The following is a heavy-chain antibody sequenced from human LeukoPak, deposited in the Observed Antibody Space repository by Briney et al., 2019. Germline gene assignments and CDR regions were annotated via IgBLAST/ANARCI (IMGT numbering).Heavy chain of an antibody. CDR1: GGSFSGYY. J-gene: IGHJ4*02. D-gene: IGHD3-16*01. V-gene: IGHV4-34*01. CDR3: ARGIRYFDY. Sequence: SETLSLTCAVYGGSFSGYYWSWIRQPPGKGLEWIGEINHSGSTNYNPSLKSRVTISVDTSKNQFSLKLSSVTAADTAVYYCARGIRYFDYWGQGTLVTVSS. CDR2: INHSGST.